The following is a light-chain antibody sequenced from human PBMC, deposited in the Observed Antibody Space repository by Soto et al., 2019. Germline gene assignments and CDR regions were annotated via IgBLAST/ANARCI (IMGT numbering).Light chain of an antibody. CDR2: DAS. V-gene: IGKV1-5*01. CDR3: QQYNSYSWT. J-gene: IGKJ1*01. Sequence: HAPTSVSASVGDQVTDPCPASQSISSWLAWYQQKPGKAPKLLIYDASSLESGVPSRFSGSGSGTEFTLTISSLQPDDFATYYCQQYNSYSWTFGQGTKVDI. CDR1: QSISSW.